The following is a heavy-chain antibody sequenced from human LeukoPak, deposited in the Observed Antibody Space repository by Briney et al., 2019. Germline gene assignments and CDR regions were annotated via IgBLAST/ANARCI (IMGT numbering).Heavy chain of an antibody. V-gene: IGHV1-2*06. CDR2: INPNSGGT. Sequence: GASVKVSCKASGYSFANYGISLVRQAPGQGLEWMGRINPNSGGTNYAQKFQGRVTMTRDTSISTAYMELSRLRSDDTAVYYCARALVGATRSWGQGTLVTVSS. CDR1: GYSFANYG. J-gene: IGHJ5*02. CDR3: ARALVGATRS. D-gene: IGHD1-26*01.